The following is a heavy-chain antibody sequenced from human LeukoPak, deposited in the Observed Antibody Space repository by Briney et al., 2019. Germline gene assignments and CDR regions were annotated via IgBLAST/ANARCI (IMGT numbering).Heavy chain of an antibody. J-gene: IGHJ3*02. V-gene: IGHV3-7*01. CDR1: GFTFSSYW. CDR2: IKQDGSEK. Sequence: QPGGSLRLSCAASGFTFSSYWMSWVRQAPGKGLEWVANIKQDGSEKYYVDSVKGRFTISRDNAKNSLYLQMNSLRAQDTAVFYCARTVRSPLYSYWVRTVIVRGVEGGASTSPGSFDIWGQGTMVTVSS. CDR3: ARTVRSPLYSYWVRTVIVRGVEGGASTSPGSFDI. D-gene: IGHD3-10*02.